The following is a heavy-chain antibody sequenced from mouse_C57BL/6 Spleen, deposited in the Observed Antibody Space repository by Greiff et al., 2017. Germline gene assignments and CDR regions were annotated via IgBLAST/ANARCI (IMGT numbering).Heavy chain of an antibody. CDR3: AKNWGDDYDVLDY. D-gene: IGHD2-4*01. CDR1: GFSLTSYG. J-gene: IGHJ2*01. V-gene: IGHV2-5*01. CDR2: IWRGGST. Sequence: VKLMESGPGLVQPSQSLSITCTVSGFSLTSYGVHWVRQSPGKGLEWLGVIWRGGSTDYNAAFMSRLSITKDNSKSQVFFKMNSLQADDTAIYYCAKNWGDDYDVLDYWGQGTTLTVSS.